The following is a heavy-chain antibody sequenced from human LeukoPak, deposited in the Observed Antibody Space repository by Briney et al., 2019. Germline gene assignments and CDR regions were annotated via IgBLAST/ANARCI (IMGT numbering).Heavy chain of an antibody. CDR1: GFTFSSYW. V-gene: IGHV3-7*04. CDR2: RKHDGSDK. CDR3: ARSQSLGY. J-gene: IGHJ4*02. Sequence: GGSLRLSCAASGFTFSSYWMSWVRQAPGKGMEGVANRKHDGSDKYYVDSVKGRFTISRDNAENSLYLQMNSLRAEDTAMYYCARSQSLGYWGQGTLVTVSS.